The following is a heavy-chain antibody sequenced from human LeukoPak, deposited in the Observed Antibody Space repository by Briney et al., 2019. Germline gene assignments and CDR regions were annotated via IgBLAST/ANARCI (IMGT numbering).Heavy chain of an antibody. D-gene: IGHD1-14*01. CDR2: IYYSGST. J-gene: IGHJ6*02. Sequence: SETLSLTCTVSGGSISSGDYYWSWIRQPPGKGLEWIGYIYYSGSTYYNPSLKSRVTISVDTSKNQFSLKLSSVTAADTAVYYCARQGPPTTAVNYYYYYGMDVWGQGTTVTVSS. V-gene: IGHV4-30-4*01. CDR1: GGSISSGDYY. CDR3: ARQGPPTTAVNYYYYYGMDV.